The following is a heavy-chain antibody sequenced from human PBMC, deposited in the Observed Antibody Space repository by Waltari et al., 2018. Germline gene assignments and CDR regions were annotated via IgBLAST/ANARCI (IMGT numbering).Heavy chain of an antibody. J-gene: IGHJ2*01. CDR1: GFTFANNV. D-gene: IGHD2-15*01. CDR3: VKTEVVLAIPPPWYFDL. CDR2: ISQNGATT. V-gene: IGHV3-23*01. Sequence: EVQVLESGGGLVQFGRSLRLSCAASGFTFANNVMSWVRQAPGKGLEWVSSISQNGATTYYADSVKGRFTISRDNSQNTLYLEMSSLNAEDTAIYYCVKTEVVLAIPPPWYFDLWGRGALVTVSS.